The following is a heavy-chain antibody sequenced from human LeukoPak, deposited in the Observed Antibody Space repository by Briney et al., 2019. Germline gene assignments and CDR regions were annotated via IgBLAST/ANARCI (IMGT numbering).Heavy chain of an antibody. CDR3: ARGGGYDAFDI. CDR1: GFTFSSYS. J-gene: IGHJ3*02. D-gene: IGHD3-22*01. Sequence: GGTLRLSCAASGFTFSSYSMNWVRQAPGKGLEWVSYISSSSSTIYYADSVKGRFTISRDNAKNSLYLQMNSLRAEDTAVYYCARGGGYDAFDIWGQGTMVTVSS. V-gene: IGHV3-48*01. CDR2: ISSSSSTI.